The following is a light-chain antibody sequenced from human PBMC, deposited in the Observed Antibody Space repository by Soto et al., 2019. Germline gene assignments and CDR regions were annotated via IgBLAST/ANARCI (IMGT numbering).Light chain of an antibody. CDR3: CSYVDTDTWV. CDR2: GVS. J-gene: IGLJ3*02. Sequence: QSVLTQPRSVSGSPGQSFTISCTLTNIDVGGYNYVSWYQQYPGKAPKLMISGVSERPSGVPDRFSGSKSGNTASLTISGLQAEDEADYYCCSYVDTDTWVFGGGTKVTVL. V-gene: IGLV2-11*01. CDR1: NIDVGGYNY.